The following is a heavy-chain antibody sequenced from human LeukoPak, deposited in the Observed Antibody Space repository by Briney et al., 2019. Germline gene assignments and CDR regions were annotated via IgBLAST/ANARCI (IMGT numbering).Heavy chain of an antibody. CDR1: GGSISSYY. J-gene: IGHJ4*02. D-gene: IGHD3-9*01. CDR3: ARERPSYYDILTGYYPRSLPYYFDY. CDR2: IYYSGST. Sequence: SETLSLTCTVSGGSISSYYWSWIRQPPGKGLEWIGYIYYSGSTYYNPSLKSRVTISVDTSKNQFSLKLSSVTAADTAVYYCARERPSYYDILTGYYPRSLPYYFDYWGQGTLVTVSS. V-gene: IGHV4-59*12.